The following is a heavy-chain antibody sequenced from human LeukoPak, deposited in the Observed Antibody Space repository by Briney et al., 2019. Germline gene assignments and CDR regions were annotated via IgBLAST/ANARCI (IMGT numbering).Heavy chain of an antibody. J-gene: IGHJ3*02. V-gene: IGHV6-1*01. CDR3: ARGRPLVGATQNAFDI. D-gene: IGHD1-26*01. Sequence: SQTLSLTCAISGXSVSSNSSAWNWIRQSPSRGLEWLGRTYYRSKWSNNYAVSVRGRITINPDTSKNQFSLQLNSVTPEDTAVYYCARGRPLVGATQNAFDIWGQGTMVTVSS. CDR1: GXSVSSNSSA. CDR2: TYYRSKWSN.